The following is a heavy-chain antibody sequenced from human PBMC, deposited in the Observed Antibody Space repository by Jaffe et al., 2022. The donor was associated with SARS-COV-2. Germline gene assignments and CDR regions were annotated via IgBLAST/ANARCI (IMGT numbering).Heavy chain of an antibody. CDR1: GFTFSGSW. CDR3: VRGGSWD. Sequence: EVQLVESGGGLVQPGGSLRLSCAASGFTFSGSWMHWVRQVPGKGLVWVSNVNSDASTTFYADSVKGRFTISRDNAKNTLYLQMNSLRAEDTAVYYCVRGGSWDWGQGTLVTVSA. CDR2: VNSDASTT. J-gene: IGHJ4*02. D-gene: IGHD3-10*01. V-gene: IGHV3-74*01.